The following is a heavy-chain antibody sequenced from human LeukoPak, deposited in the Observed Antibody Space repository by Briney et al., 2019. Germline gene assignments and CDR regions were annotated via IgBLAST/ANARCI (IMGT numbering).Heavy chain of an antibody. J-gene: IGHJ5*02. CDR2: INPNSGGT. CDR3: ARGYCSGGSCYSVENWFDP. Sequence: ASVKVSCKAAGYTFTGCYMFWVRQAPGQGLEWMGRINPNSGGTNYAQKFQGRVTMTRDTAISTAYMELSRLRSDDTAVYHCARGYCSGGSCYSVENWFDPWGQGTLVTVSS. D-gene: IGHD2-15*01. V-gene: IGHV1-2*06. CDR1: GYTFTGCY.